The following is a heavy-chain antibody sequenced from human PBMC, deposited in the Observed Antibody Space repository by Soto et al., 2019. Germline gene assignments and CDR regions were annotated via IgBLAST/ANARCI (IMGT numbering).Heavy chain of an antibody. CDR2: IYSGGST. CDR3: ARGHVDTAMVIDY. D-gene: IGHD5-18*01. V-gene: IGHV3-53*01. J-gene: IGHJ4*02. CDR1: GFTVSSNY. Sequence: GGSLRLSCAASGFTVSSNYMSWVRQAPGKGLEWVSVIYSGGSTYYADSVKGRFTISRDNSKNTLYLQMNSLRAEDTAVYYCARGHVDTAMVIDYWGQGTLVTVSS.